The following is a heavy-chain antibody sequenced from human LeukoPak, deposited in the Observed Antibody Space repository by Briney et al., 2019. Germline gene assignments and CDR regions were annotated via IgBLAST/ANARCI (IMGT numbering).Heavy chain of an antibody. J-gene: IGHJ6*03. Sequence: SETLSLTCTVSGYSISNSFYWGWIRQPPGKGLEWIGSIYHSGTTYYNPSLKSRVTISVDTSRNQFSLRLSSVTAADTAVYYCARAHRVYVTSYNRYYYHMDVWGKGTTVTVSS. V-gene: IGHV4-38-2*02. CDR1: GYSISNSFY. CDR3: ARAHRVYVTSYNRYYYHMDV. D-gene: IGHD1-14*01. CDR2: IYHSGTT.